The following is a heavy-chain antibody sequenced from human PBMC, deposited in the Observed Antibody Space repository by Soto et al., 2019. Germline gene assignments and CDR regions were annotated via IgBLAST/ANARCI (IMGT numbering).Heavy chain of an antibody. D-gene: IGHD3-10*01. CDR2: IIPIFGTA. CDR1: GXVSSYA. Sequence: GXVSSYAISWWRQAPVQGLEWMGGIIPIFGTANYAQKFQGRVTITADESTSTAYMELSSLRSEDTAVYYCARSLLYGSGSYYFYYFDYWGQGTLVTAPQ. J-gene: IGHJ4*02. CDR3: ARSLLYGSGSYYFYYFDY. V-gene: IGHV1-69*01.